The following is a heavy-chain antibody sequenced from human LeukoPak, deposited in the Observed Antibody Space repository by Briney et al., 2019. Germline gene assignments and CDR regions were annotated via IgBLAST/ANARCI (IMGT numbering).Heavy chain of an antibody. CDR3: ASDGGRGVDYYYYGMDV. D-gene: IGHD3-10*01. CDR2: INHSGST. J-gene: IGHJ6*02. V-gene: IGHV4-34*01. Sequence: SETLSLTCAVYGGSFSGYYWSWIRQPPGKGLEWIGEINHSGSTNYNPSLKSRVTISVDTSKNQFSLKLSSVTAADTAVYYCASDGGRGVDYYYYGMDVWGQGTTVTVSS. CDR1: GGSFSGYY.